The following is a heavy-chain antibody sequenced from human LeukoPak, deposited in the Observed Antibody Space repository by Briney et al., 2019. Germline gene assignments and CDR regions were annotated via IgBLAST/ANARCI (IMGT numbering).Heavy chain of an antibody. Sequence: GGSLRLSCAASGFTFSSYDMHWVREATGKGLEWVSAIGTAGDTYYTRSVKGRFTISREKSKNSLYLQMNSLRAGDTAVYYCAREGSSSYRHRDGMDVWGQGTTVTVSS. D-gene: IGHD6-6*01. CDR3: AREGSSSYRHRDGMDV. CDR2: IGTAGDT. J-gene: IGHJ6*02. CDR1: GFTFSSYD. V-gene: IGHV3-13*01.